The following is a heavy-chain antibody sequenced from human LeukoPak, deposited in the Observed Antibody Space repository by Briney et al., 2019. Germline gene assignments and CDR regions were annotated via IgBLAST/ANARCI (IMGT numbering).Heavy chain of an antibody. J-gene: IGHJ4*02. D-gene: IGHD3-3*01. CDR1: GFTFSSYA. V-gene: IGHV3-30*04. CDR2: ISYDGSNK. Sequence: GGSLRLSCAASGFTFSSYAMHWVRQAPGKGLEWVAVISYDGSNKYYADSVKGRFTISRDNSKNTLYLQMNSLRAEDTAVYYCALPGEREYYDFWSGRFDYWGQGTLVTVSS. CDR3: ALPGEREYYDFWSGRFDY.